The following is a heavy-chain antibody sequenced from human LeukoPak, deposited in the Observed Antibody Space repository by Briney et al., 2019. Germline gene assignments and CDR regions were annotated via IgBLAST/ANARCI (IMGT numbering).Heavy chain of an antibody. D-gene: IGHD3-22*01. J-gene: IGHJ5*01. V-gene: IGHV3-23*01. Sequence: PGESLRLSCAASGFTFSSYSMNWVRQTPEKGLEWVASMSSSGDVTYYVASVKGRFTISRDNSRYTLYLQMNSLRVEDTAIYYCAKDRPNYHETNGHYYRRDGDSWGQGTLVTVSS. CDR1: GFTFSSYS. CDR2: MSSSGDVT. CDR3: AKDRPNYHETNGHYYRRDGDS.